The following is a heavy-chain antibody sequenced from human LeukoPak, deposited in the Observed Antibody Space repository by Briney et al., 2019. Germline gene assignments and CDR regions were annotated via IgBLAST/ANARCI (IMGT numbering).Heavy chain of an antibody. Sequence: GGSLRLSCAASGFTFSSYSMNWVRQAPGKGLEWVSSISSGSGYIYYADSVRGRFTISRDNTKNSLFLQMNSLRAEDTAVYYCVVGYCSSTTSCFTKTDWFDPWGQGTLVTVS. J-gene: IGHJ5*02. CDR3: VVGYCSSTTSCFTKTDWFDP. D-gene: IGHD2-2*01. CDR1: GFTFSSYS. CDR2: ISSGSGYI. V-gene: IGHV3-21*01.